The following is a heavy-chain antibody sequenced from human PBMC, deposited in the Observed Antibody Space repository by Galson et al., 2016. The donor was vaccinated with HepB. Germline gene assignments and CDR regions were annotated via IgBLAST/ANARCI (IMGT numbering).Heavy chain of an antibody. D-gene: IGHD3-10*01. CDR2: INPSNDYT. V-gene: IGHV1-46*02. J-gene: IGHJ4*02. CDR1: GYTFNIYY. CDR3: ARGFFYGSGTYPCYFDY. Sequence: SVKVSCKASGYTFNIYYMHWVRQAPGQGLEWMGIINPSNDYTSYAQDFQGRVTMTRDTSTSTVYMELSGLRSEGTAVYYCARGFFYGSGTYPCYFDYWGQGTLITVSS.